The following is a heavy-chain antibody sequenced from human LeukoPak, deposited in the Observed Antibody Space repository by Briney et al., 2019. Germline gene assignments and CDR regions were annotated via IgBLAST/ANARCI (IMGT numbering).Heavy chain of an antibody. Sequence: PGGSLRLSCATSGFSFSSYAMSWVRQAPGKGLEWVAFIRYDGSNKYYADSVKGRFTISRDNSKNTLYLQMNSLRAEDTAVYYCARSGDYYDSSGYFNWGQGTLVTVSS. CDR3: ARSGDYYDSSGYFN. D-gene: IGHD3-22*01. CDR2: IRYDGSNK. V-gene: IGHV3-30*02. J-gene: IGHJ4*02. CDR1: GFSFSSYA.